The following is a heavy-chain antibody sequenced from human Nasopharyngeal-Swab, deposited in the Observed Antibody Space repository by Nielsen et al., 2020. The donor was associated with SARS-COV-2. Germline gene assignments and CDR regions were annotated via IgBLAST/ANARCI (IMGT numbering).Heavy chain of an antibody. D-gene: IGHD6-6*01. V-gene: IGHV3-53*01. J-gene: IGHJ6*03. CDR1: GFTVSSNY. CDR2: IYSGGST. Sequence: GESLKISCAASGFTVSSNYMSWVRQAPGKGLEWVSVIYSGGSTYYADSVKGRFTISRDNSKNTLYLQMNSLRAEDTAVYYCARPRRYSSSVNYYYMDVWGKGTTVTVSS. CDR3: ARPRRYSSSVNYYYMDV.